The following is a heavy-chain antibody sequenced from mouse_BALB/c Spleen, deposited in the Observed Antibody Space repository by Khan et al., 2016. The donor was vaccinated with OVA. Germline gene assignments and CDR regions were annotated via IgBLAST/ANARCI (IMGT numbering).Heavy chain of an antibody. V-gene: IGHV3-2*02. CDR2: ISYSGNT. Sequence: EVQLQESGPGLVKPSPSLSLICTVTGYSITSDYAWNWIRQFPGNKLEWMGFISYSGNTKYNPSLKSRISITRDTSKNQFFLQLNSVTTEDTATYYCARVYGGDFDYWGHGTTLTVSS. J-gene: IGHJ2*01. CDR3: ARVYGGDFDY. CDR1: GYSITSDYA. D-gene: IGHD1-1*01.